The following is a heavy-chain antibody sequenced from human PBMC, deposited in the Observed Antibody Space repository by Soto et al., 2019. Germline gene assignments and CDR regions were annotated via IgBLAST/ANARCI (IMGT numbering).Heavy chain of an antibody. V-gene: IGHV1-18*01. CDR1: GYSFTIYG. J-gene: IGHJ4*02. Sequence: QVQLVQSGAEVKKPGASVRVSCKASGYSFTIYGLTWVRQAPGQGPEWMGWISTYDGNTNYAQNFQGRDSMARDTSTSTAYMELRSLRSDDTAVYYCARDRGRSCIGGTCPFDYWGQGTLVTVSS. CDR3: ARDRGRSCIGGTCPFDY. CDR2: ISTYDGNT. D-gene: IGHD2-15*01.